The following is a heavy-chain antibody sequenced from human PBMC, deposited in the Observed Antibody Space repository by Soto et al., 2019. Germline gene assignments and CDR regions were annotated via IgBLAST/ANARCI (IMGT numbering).Heavy chain of an antibody. J-gene: IGHJ6*02. CDR3: AKDTYRILSFMDV. Sequence: QVQLVESGGGVVQPGRSLRLSCAASGFTFSSYGMHWVRQAPGKGLEWVAVISYDGSNKYYADSVKGRFTISRDNSKNTLYLQMNSLRAEDTAVYYCAKDTYRILSFMDVWGQGTTVTVSS. CDR2: ISYDGSNK. V-gene: IGHV3-30*18. CDR1: GFTFSSYG. D-gene: IGHD2-15*01.